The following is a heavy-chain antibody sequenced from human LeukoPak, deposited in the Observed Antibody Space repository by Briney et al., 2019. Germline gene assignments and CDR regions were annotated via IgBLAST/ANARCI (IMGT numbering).Heavy chain of an antibody. CDR3: ARQPYYDSSGYYYGYYYMDV. J-gene: IGHJ6*03. V-gene: IGHV4-39*01. CDR2: IYDSGST. Sequence: SETLSLTCTVSGGSIRSSGYYWGWIRQPPGKGLEWIGSIYDSGSTYYNPSLKSRVTISVDTSKNQFSLKLSSVTAADTAVYYCARQPYYDSSGYYYGYYYMDVWGKGTTVTVSS. D-gene: IGHD3-22*01. CDR1: GGSIRSSGYY.